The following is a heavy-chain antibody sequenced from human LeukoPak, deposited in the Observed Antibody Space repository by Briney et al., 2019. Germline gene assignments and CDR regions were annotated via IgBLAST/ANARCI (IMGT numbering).Heavy chain of an antibody. CDR3: IRGAASGSYYGLDV. Sequence: GGSLRLSCAASGFTFSSYWMSWVRQAPGKGLEWVANIKQDGSEKYYVDSVKGRFTISRDNAKNSLYLQMNSLRAEDTAVYFCIRGAASGSYYGLDVWGQGATVTVSS. D-gene: IGHD1-26*01. J-gene: IGHJ6*02. V-gene: IGHV3-7*03. CDR2: IKQDGSEK. CDR1: GFTFSSYW.